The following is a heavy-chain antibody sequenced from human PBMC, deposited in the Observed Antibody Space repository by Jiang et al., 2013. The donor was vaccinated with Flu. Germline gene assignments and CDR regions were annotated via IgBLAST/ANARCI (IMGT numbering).Heavy chain of an antibody. D-gene: IGHD3-3*01. CDR3: ARHRGQSGYYYLDF. CDR2: IHYSGST. V-gene: IGHV4-38-2*01. J-gene: IGHJ4*02. Sequence: SGLVKPSETLSLTCAVSGYSISNGYYWGWIRQPPGKGLEWIGIIHYSGSTYYNPSLKSRVTMSLDTSKNQFSLKLNSVTAADTALYYCARHRGQSGYYYLDFWGQGALVPVSS. CDR1: GYSISNGYY.